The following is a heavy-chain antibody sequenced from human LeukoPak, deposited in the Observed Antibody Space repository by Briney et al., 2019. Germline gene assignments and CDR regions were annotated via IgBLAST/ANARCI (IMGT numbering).Heavy chain of an antibody. CDR1: GGSISSSSYY. CDR3: ARDSRGSGWSYDS. J-gene: IGHJ4*02. V-gene: IGHV4-39*07. D-gene: IGHD6-19*01. Sequence: SETLSLTCTVSGGSISSSSYYWGWIRQPPGKGLEWIGSIYYSGSTYYNPSLKSRVTISVDTSKNQFSLKLSSVTAADTAVYYCARDSRGSGWSYDSWGQGTLVTVSS. CDR2: IYYSGST.